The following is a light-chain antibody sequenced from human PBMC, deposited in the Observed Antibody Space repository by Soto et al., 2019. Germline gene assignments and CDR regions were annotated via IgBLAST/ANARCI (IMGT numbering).Light chain of an antibody. J-gene: IGKJ4*01. CDR3: QQCYGAPLT. CDR2: SAS. Sequence: DIVMTQSPDSRAVSLGERATINCKSSQSILSSANNKNYLAWFQQKPGQPPKMFSSSASTRESGVPDRFSGSGSGTDFTLTISGLQAEDVAVYYCQQCYGAPLTFGGGTRVEIK. V-gene: IGKV4-1*01. CDR1: QSILSSANNKNY.